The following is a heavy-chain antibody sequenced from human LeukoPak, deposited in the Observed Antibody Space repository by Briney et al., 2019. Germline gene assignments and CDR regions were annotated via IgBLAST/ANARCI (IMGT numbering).Heavy chain of an antibody. CDR1: GGSISSYY. V-gene: IGHV4-59*12. CDR3: ARGHITIFGVVIIAVNGMDV. CDR2: IYYSGST. J-gene: IGHJ6*02. D-gene: IGHD3-3*01. Sequence: SETLSLTCTVSGGSISSYYWSWIRQPPGKGLEWIGYIYYSGSTNYNPSPKSRVTISVDTSKNQFSLKLSSVTAADTAVYYCARGHITIFGVVIIAVNGMDVWGQGTTVTVSS.